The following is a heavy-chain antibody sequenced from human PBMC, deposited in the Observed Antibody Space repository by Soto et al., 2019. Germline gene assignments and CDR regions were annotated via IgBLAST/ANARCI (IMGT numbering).Heavy chain of an antibody. CDR1: GYTFTGYY. D-gene: IGHD6-13*01. CDR3: ARASIAAAGPYYYYYGMDV. J-gene: IGHJ6*02. CDR2: INPNSGGT. Sequence: ASVKVSCKASGYTFTGYYMHWVRQAPGQGLEWMGWINPNSGGTNYAQKFQGWVTMTRDTSISTVYMELSRLRSDDAAVYYCARASIAAAGPYYYYYGMDVWGQGTTVTVSS. V-gene: IGHV1-2*04.